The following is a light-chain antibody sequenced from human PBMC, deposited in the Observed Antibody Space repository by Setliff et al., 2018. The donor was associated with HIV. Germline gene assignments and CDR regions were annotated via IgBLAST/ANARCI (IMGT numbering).Light chain of an antibody. J-gene: IGLJ1*01. CDR2: EVS. V-gene: IGLV2-8*01. Sequence: QSVLTQPPSASGSPGQSVTISCTGTSSDLGAYNYVSWYQQHPGKAPKLMIYEVSQRPSGVPDRFSGSKSGNTASLTVSGLEAEDEADYYCCSYAGSDTFVVFGTGTKVTVL. CDR3: CSYAGSDTFVV. CDR1: SSDLGAYNY.